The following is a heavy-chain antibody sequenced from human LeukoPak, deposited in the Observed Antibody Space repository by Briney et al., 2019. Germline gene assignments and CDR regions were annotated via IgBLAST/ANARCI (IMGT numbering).Heavy chain of an antibody. J-gene: IGHJ4*02. V-gene: IGHV1-3*01. Sequence: ASMKVSCKASGYTFISYVMHWVRQAPGQRLEWMGWINAGNGDTKYSQKCQGRVTITRDTSASTAYMELSSLRSEDTAVYYCARGGVWGSYRPFDYWGQGTLVTVSS. D-gene: IGHD3-16*02. CDR2: INAGNGDT. CDR3: ARGGVWGSYRPFDY. CDR1: GYTFISYV.